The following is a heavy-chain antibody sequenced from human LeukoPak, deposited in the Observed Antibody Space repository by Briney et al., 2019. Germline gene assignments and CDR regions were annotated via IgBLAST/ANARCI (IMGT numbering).Heavy chain of an antibody. CDR1: GGSISSYY. V-gene: IGHV4-4*09. CDR3: AGGDLRYFDWFFDY. Sequence: SETLSLTCTVSGGSISSYYWSWIRQPPGKGLEWIGYIYTSGSTNYNPSLKSRVTISVDTSKNQFSLKLSSVTAADTAVYYCAGGDLRYFDWFFDYWGQGTLVTVSS. D-gene: IGHD3-9*01. CDR2: IYTSGST. J-gene: IGHJ4*02.